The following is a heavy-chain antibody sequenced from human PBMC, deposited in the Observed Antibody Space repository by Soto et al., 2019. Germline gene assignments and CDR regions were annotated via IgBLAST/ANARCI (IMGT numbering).Heavy chain of an antibody. V-gene: IGHV1-8*01. J-gene: IGHJ4*02. D-gene: IGHD1-26*01. CDR3: ARGVSAGVDY. CDR2: MQPSTGRT. Sequence: QVQLVQSGAEVREPGASVKVSCKASGYSFTSLDINWVRQTAGQGLEWMGWMQPSTGRTGYAQKFQGRVTMTRDTSINTAYMELTTRASDDTAFYYWARGVSAGVDYWGQGTRVTVSS. CDR1: GYSFTSLD.